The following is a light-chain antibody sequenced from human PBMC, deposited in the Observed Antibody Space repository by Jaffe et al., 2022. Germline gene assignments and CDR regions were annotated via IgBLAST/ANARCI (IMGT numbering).Light chain of an antibody. Sequence: DIVLTQSPATLSLSPGERATLSCRASQSLSYFLAWYQQKPGQAPRLLIYDSSNRATGTPARFSGSGSGTDFTLTISRVEPEDFAVYYCQHRRNWPPYTFGQGTKLEMK. J-gene: IGKJ2*01. CDR3: QHRRNWPPYT. V-gene: IGKV3-11*01. CDR2: DSS. CDR1: QSLSYF.